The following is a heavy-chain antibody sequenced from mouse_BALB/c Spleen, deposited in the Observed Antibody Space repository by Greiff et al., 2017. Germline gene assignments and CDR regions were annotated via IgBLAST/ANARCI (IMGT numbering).Heavy chain of an antibody. Sequence: QVQLQQPGAELVKPGASVKLSCKASGYTFTSYWMHWVKQRPGQGLEWIGEIDPSDSYTNYNQKFKGKATLTVDKSSSTAYMQLSSLTSEDSAVYYCARSLTTALGYWGQGTTLTVSS. CDR2: IDPSDSYT. CDR1: GYTFTSYW. V-gene: IGHV1-69*02. CDR3: ARSLTTALGY. D-gene: IGHD1-2*01. J-gene: IGHJ2*01.